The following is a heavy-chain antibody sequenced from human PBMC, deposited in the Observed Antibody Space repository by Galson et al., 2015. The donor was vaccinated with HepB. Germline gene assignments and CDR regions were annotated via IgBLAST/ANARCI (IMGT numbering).Heavy chain of an antibody. CDR3: ARGLRSGGPYYYYYYYMDV. CDR1: GGSFSGYY. CDR2: INHSGST. D-gene: IGHD2-15*01. Sequence: ETLSLTCAVYGGSFSGYYWSWIRQPPGKGLEWIGEINHSGSTNYNPSLKSRVTISVDTSKNRFSLKLSSVTAADTAVYYCARGLRSGGPYYYYYYYMDVWGKGTTVTVSS. V-gene: IGHV4-34*01. J-gene: IGHJ6*03.